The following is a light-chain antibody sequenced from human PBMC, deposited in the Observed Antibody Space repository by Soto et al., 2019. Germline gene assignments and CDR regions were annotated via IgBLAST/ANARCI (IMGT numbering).Light chain of an antibody. CDR2: DAA. V-gene: IGKV1-33*01. CDR1: QDISNY. Sequence: DIQMTQSPSSLSASVGDRVTITCQASQDISNYLNWYQQKPGKAPKLLIYDAANLETGVPTRFRRSGSGTDCTFTISRLQPVDIAPYDCQQYDNRPPTCGQVTKLEIK. CDR3: QQYDNRPPT. J-gene: IGKJ2*01.